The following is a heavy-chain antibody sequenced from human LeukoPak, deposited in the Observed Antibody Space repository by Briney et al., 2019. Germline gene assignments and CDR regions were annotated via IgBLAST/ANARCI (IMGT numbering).Heavy chain of an antibody. V-gene: IGHV1-24*01. D-gene: IGHD1-26*01. Sequence: AASVKVSCKVSGYTLTELSMHWVRQAPGKGLEWMGGFDPEDGETIYAQKFQGRVTMTRDTSTNTVYMEVSSLRSEDTAVYYCARGPVGSGSYYMDVWGKGTTVTVSS. CDR1: GYTLTELS. CDR2: FDPEDGET. J-gene: IGHJ6*03. CDR3: ARGPVGSGSYYMDV.